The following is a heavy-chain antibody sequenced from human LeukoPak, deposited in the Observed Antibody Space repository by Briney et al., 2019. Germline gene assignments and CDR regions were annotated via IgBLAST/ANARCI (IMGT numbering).Heavy chain of an antibody. CDR1: GYTFTGYY. CDR3: ARGYCSGGSCYSGSEWFDA. V-gene: IGHV1-2*04. J-gene: IGHJ5*02. D-gene: IGHD2-15*01. Sequence: ASVNVSCTASGYTFTGYYMHWVRQAPGQGLEWMGWINPNSGGTNYAQKCQGWVTMTRDTSISTAYMELSRLRSDDTAVYYCARGYCSGGSCYSGSEWFDAWGQGTLVTVSS. CDR2: INPNSGGT.